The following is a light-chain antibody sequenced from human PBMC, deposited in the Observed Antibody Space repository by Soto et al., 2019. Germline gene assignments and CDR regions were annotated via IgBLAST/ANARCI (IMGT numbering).Light chain of an antibody. CDR3: MQSTQPPFI. V-gene: IGKV2D-29*01. Sequence: DIVLTQTPLSLSATPGQPASISCKSSQSLLHSDGKTYLFWFLQKPGQPPQLLIYEVSRRFSGVPDRFSGNGSGTDFTLKISRVVAEDVGVYYCMQSTQPPFIFGPGTKVDIK. CDR2: EVS. J-gene: IGKJ3*01. CDR1: QSLLHSDGKTY.